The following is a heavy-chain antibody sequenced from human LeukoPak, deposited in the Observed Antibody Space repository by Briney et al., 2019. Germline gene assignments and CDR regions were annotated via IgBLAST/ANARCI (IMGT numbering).Heavy chain of an antibody. Sequence: VASVKVSCKASGYTFTGYYMHWVRQAPGQGLEWMGWIHPNSGGTNYAQKFQGRVTMTRDTSISTAYMELSRLRSDDTAVYYCAKDAWFGEVTGWFDPWGQGTLVTVSS. CDR1: GYTFTGYY. V-gene: IGHV1-2*02. D-gene: IGHD3-10*01. J-gene: IGHJ5*02. CDR2: IHPNSGGT. CDR3: AKDAWFGEVTGWFDP.